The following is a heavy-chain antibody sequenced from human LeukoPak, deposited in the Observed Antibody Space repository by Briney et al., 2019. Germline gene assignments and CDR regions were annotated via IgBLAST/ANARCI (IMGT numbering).Heavy chain of an antibody. CDR1: GYTFTSYD. J-gene: IGHJ4*02. CDR2: INPSGGST. CDR3: ARDGSPYYDSSGTETDY. V-gene: IGHV1-46*01. D-gene: IGHD3-22*01. Sequence: ASVKVSCKASGYTFTSYDINWVRQATGQGLEWMGIINPSGGSTSYAQKFQGRVTMTRDTSTSTVYMELSSLRSEDTAVYYCARDGSPYYDSSGTETDYWGQGTLVTVSS.